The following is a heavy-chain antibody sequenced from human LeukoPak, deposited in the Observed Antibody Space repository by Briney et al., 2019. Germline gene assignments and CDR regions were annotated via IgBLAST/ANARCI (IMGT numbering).Heavy chain of an antibody. CDR2: INCVGNTT. CDR1: GFAFSRFA. CDR3: TKELHVAVAVADYYYFYMDV. D-gene: IGHD6-19*01. J-gene: IGHJ6*03. V-gene: IGHV3-23*01. Sequence: GSLRLSCAASGFAFSRFAMGWVRESPGKGLECLFTINCVGNTTFYAPSVNGPFTISKDNSKNTPYFHMASLRPDDTAIYCCTKELHVAVAVADYYYFYMDVWGRETAVSVSS.